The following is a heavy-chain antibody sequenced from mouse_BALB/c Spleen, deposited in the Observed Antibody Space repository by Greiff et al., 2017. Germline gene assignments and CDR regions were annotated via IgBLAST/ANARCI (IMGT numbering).Heavy chain of an antibody. CDR1: EYEFPSHD. D-gene: IGHD2-4*01. CDR3: ARGGITAWFAY. J-gene: IGHJ3*01. V-gene: IGHV5-2*01. CDR2: INSDGGST. Sequence: DVKLQESGGGLVQPGESLKLSCESNEYEFPSHDMSWVRKTPEKRLELVAAINSDGGSTYYPDTMERRFIISRDNTKKTLYLQMSSLRSEDTALYYCARGGITAWFAYWGQGTLVTVSA.